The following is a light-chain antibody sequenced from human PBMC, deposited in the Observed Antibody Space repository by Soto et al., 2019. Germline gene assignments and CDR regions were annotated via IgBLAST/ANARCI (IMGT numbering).Light chain of an antibody. CDR3: QQYGSSTLT. CDR2: GAS. CDR1: QSVSSY. Sequence: EIVLTQSPATLSFSPGERATLSCRASQSVSSYLAWYQQKPGQAPRLLIYGASTRATGIPARFSGSGSGTDFTLTISRLEPEDFAVYYCQQYGSSTLTFGGGTKVDIK. V-gene: IGKV3-20*01. J-gene: IGKJ4*01.